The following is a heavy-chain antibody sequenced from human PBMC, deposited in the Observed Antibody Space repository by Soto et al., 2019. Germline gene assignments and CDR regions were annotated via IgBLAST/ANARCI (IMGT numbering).Heavy chain of an antibody. Sequence: PGGSLRLSCTTSGFTFGDYALSWVRQAPGKGLEWVGFIRRNAYGGTTDYAASVKGRFTISRDDSKSIAYLQMNSLRTEDTALYYCNRASSLDFDFWGQGTMVTVS. CDR2: IRRNAYGGTT. J-gene: IGHJ4*02. V-gene: IGHV3-49*04. CDR3: NRASSLDFDF. D-gene: IGHD3-16*01. CDR1: GFTFGDYA.